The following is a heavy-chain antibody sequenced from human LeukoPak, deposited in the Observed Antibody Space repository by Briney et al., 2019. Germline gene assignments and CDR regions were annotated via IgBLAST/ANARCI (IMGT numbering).Heavy chain of an antibody. CDR1: GYTFTGYY. V-gene: IGHV1-2*02. D-gene: IGHD6-6*01. CDR3: AAAYSSSHNWFDP. Sequence: ASMKVSCKASGYTFTGYYMHWVRQAPGQGLEWMGWINPNSGGTNYAQKFQGRVTMTRDTSISTAYMELSRLRSDDTAVYYCAAAYSSSHNWFDPWGQGTLVTVSS. CDR2: INPNSGGT. J-gene: IGHJ5*02.